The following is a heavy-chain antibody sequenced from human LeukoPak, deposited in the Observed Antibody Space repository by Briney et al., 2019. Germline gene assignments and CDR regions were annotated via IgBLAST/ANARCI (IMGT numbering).Heavy chain of an antibody. J-gene: IGHJ4*02. CDR2: ISGSGGST. V-gene: IGHV3-23*01. D-gene: IGHD6-19*01. CDR1: GFTFSSYA. Sequence: GRSLRLSCEASGFTFSSYAMHWVRQAPGKGLEWVSAISGSGGSTYYADSVKGRFTISRDNSKNTLYLQMNSLRAEDTAVYYCAKDILYSGWYVDFDYWGQGTLVTVSS. CDR3: AKDILYSGWYVDFDY.